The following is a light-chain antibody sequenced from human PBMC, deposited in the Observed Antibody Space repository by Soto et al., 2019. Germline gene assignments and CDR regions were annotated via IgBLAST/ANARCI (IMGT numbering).Light chain of an antibody. Sequence: QSVLTLPASVSGSPGQSITIACTGTSSDINNYNYVSWYQQHPGKAPKLMIYDVSNRPSGVSNRFSGSKSGNTASLTISGLQAEDEADYYCSSFTSTYTLVFGGGTQLTVL. CDR1: SSDINNYNY. CDR3: SSFTSTYTLV. V-gene: IGLV2-14*01. CDR2: DVS. J-gene: IGLJ2*01.